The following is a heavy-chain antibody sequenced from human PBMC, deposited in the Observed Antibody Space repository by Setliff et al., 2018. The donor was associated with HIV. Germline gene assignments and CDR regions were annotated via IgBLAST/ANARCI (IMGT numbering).Heavy chain of an antibody. V-gene: IGHV4-39*07. CDR3: AKTVVGDSYALPNDAFDI. CDR1: GGSISNSRYY. J-gene: IGHJ3*02. D-gene: IGHD3-16*01. Sequence: PSETLSLTCTVSGGSISNSRYYWSWIRRPPGKGLEWIGSIYYSGSTYYNPSLKSRVTMSVDTSKNRFSLKLSSVTAFDTAVYYCAKTVVGDSYALPNDAFDIWGQGTMVTVSS. CDR2: IYYSGST.